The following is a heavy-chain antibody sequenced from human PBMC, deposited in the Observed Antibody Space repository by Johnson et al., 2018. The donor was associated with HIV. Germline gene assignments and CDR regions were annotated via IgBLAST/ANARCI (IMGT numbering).Heavy chain of an antibody. Sequence: VQLLESGGGVVQPGRSLRLSCAASGFTFSSYAMHWVRQAPGKGLEWVSGINWNGDSTGYADSVKGRFTISRDDAKNSLYLQMNSLRAEDTAVYYCARVNQWEVLNAFDIWGQGTMVTVSS. D-gene: IGHD1-26*01. CDR1: GFTFSSYA. J-gene: IGHJ3*02. V-gene: IGHV3-20*04. CDR3: ARVNQWEVLNAFDI. CDR2: INWNGDST.